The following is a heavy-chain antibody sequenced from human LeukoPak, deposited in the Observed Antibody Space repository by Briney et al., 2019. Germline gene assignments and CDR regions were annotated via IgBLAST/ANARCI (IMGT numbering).Heavy chain of an antibody. V-gene: IGHV4-39*07. J-gene: IGHJ5*02. CDR1: GGSISSSSYY. Sequence: SETLSLTCTVSGGSISSSSYYWGWIRQPPGKGLEWIGNIYYSGSTYYNPSLKSRVTISVDTSKNQFSLKLSSVTAADTAVYYCARFPGYSYGYRANWFDPWGQGTLVTVSS. D-gene: IGHD5-18*01. CDR3: ARFPGYSYGYRANWFDP. CDR2: IYYSGST.